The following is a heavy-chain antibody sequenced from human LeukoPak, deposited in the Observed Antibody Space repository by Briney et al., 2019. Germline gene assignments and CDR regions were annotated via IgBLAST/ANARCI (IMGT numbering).Heavy chain of an antibody. CDR3: AKDIGELLYYFDY. CDR2: TSDRGDYT. Sequence: PGGSLRLSCAASGFTFTSYSMSWVRQAPGKGLEWVSGTSDRGDYTYYADSVKGRFTISRDNSKNTLYLQMNSLRAEDTAVYYCAKDIGELLYYFDYWGQGTLVTVSS. CDR1: GFTFTSYS. J-gene: IGHJ4*02. V-gene: IGHV3-23*01. D-gene: IGHD1-26*01.